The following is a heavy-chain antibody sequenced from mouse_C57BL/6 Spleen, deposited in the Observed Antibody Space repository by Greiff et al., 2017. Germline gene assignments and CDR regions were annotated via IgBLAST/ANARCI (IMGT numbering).Heavy chain of an antibody. CDR3: ARSYGSSYYWYFDV. CDR2: IHPNSGST. Sequence: QVQLQQPGAELVKPGASVKLSCKASGYTFTSYWMHWVKQRPGQGLEWIGMIHPNSGSTNYNEKFKSKATLTVDKSSSTASMQLSSLTSEDTAVYYCARSYGSSYYWYFDVWGTGTTVTVSS. V-gene: IGHV1-64*01. J-gene: IGHJ1*03. CDR1: GYTFTSYW. D-gene: IGHD1-1*01.